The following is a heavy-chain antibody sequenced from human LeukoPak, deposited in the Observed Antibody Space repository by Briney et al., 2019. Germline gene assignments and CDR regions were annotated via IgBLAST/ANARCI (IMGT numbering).Heavy chain of an antibody. Sequence: ASAKVSCKASGGTFSSYAISWVRQAPGQGLEWMGGIIPIFGTANYAQKFQGRVTITADESTSTAYMELSSLRSEDTAVYYCARALHSSSSGVSWGQGTLVTVSS. CDR2: IIPIFGTA. D-gene: IGHD6-13*01. CDR3: ARALHSSSSGVS. V-gene: IGHV1-69*13. CDR1: GGTFSSYA. J-gene: IGHJ5*02.